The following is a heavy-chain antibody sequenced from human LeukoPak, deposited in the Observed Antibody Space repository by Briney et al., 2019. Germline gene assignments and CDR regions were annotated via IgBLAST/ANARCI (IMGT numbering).Heavy chain of an antibody. J-gene: IGHJ6*02. CDR1: GFTFSDYY. V-gene: IGHV3-11*01. CDR2: ISSSGSTI. Sequence: GSLRLSCAASGFTFSDYYMSWIRQAPGKGLEWVSYISSSGSTIYYADSVKGRFTISRDNAKNSLYLQMNSLRAEDTAVYYCARDSRFCSSTSCYRDYYYGMDVWGQGTTVTVSS. CDR3: ARDSRFCSSTSCYRDYYYGMDV. D-gene: IGHD2-2*02.